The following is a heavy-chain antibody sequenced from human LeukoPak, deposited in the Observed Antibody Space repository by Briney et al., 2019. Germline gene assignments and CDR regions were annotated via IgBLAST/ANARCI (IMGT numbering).Heavy chain of an antibody. V-gene: IGHV3-33*01. D-gene: IGHD5-24*01. CDR3: ARGDGYNDAEYLQH. CDR2: IWYDGSNK. CDR1: GFTISSYG. J-gene: IGHJ1*01. Sequence: GRSLRLSCAASGFTISSYGMIWYDGSNKYYGDSVKGRFTNSRDNSKKTLYLQMNSLRVEDTAVYYCARGDGYNDAEYLQHWGQGTLVTVS.